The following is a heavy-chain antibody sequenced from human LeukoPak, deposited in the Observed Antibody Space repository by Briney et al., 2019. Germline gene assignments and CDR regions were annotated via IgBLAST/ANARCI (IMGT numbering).Heavy chain of an antibody. CDR3: ARLSGSPHPPFDY. CDR1: GGSIIDNSYY. Sequence: SETLSLTCSASGGSIIDNSYYWGWIRQPPGKGLEWIGTISYSGSTFYNPSLKSRVTISVDTSKNQFSLKMRSVTAADTATYYCARLSGSPHPPFDYWGQGTLVTVSS. V-gene: IGHV4-39*01. D-gene: IGHD1-26*01. J-gene: IGHJ4*02. CDR2: ISYSGST.